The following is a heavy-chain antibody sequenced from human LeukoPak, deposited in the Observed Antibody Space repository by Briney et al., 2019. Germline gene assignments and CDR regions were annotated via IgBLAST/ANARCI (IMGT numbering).Heavy chain of an antibody. CDR2: ISPDGSGK. CDR1: GFTFNSYW. Sequence: GGSLRLSCAASGFTFNSYWMIWVRQAPGKGLEWVANISPDGSGKYYVDSVKGRFTISRDNAKKSLYLQMNSLRAEDTAVYYCASKQGDYWGQGTLVTVSS. J-gene: IGHJ4*02. V-gene: IGHV3-7*01. CDR3: ASKQGDY.